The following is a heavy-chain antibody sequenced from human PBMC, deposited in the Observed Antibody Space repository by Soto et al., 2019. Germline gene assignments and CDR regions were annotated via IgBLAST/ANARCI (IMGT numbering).Heavy chain of an antibody. Sequence: GGSLRLSCAASGFTFSSYSMNWVRQAPGKGLEWVSSISSSSSYIYYADSVKGRFTISRDNAKNSLYLQMNSLRAEDTAVYYCARAEAYSTWGIAAPDYWGQGTLVTVSS. CDR3: ARAEAYSTWGIAAPDY. D-gene: IGHD6-6*01. V-gene: IGHV3-21*01. J-gene: IGHJ4*02. CDR1: GFTFSSYS. CDR2: ISSSSSYI.